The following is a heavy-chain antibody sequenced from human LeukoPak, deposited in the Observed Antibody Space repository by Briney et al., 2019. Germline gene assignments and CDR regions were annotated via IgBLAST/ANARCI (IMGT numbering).Heavy chain of an antibody. J-gene: IGHJ3*02. CDR3: ARDTVGATFPGAFDI. CDR1: GFTFSSYE. D-gene: IGHD1-26*01. V-gene: IGHV3-48*03. Sequence: AGGSLRLSCAASGFTFSSYEMNWVRQAPGKGLEWVSYITSSGSTIYYADSVKGRFTISRDNAKNSLYLQMNSLRAEDTAVYYCARDTVGATFPGAFDIWGQGTMVTVSS. CDR2: ITSSGSTI.